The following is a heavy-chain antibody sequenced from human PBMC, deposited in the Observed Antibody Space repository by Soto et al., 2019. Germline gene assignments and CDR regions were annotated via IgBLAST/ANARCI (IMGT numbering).Heavy chain of an antibody. CDR2: INSDGSST. CDR1: GFTFSSYW. Sequence: EVQLVESGGGLVQPGGSLRLSCAASGFTFSSYWMHWVRQAPGKGLVWVSRINSDGSSTSYADSVKGRFNISRDNAKNTLYLQMNSLRAEDTAVYYCARDLSSGWYRGGVDYWGQGTLVTVSS. CDR3: ARDLSSGWYRGGVDY. V-gene: IGHV3-74*01. J-gene: IGHJ4*02. D-gene: IGHD6-19*01.